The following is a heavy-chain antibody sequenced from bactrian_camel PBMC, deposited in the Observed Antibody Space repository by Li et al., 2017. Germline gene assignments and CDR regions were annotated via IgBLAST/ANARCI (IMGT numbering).Heavy chain of an antibody. CDR3: AAWACDDVGGSY. Sequence: QVKLVESGGGSVQAGGTLRLSWVRSGGRGCGMSWYLQAPGKTREQVRLLSSTYPGRTATYGDSVKGRCAVSRDDATNTVYLQITSPKTEDTGVYICAAWACDDVGGSYWGRGTQVTVS. CDR2: SSTYPGRTA. D-gene: IGHD5*01. J-gene: IGHJ4*01. CDR1: GGRGCG. V-gene: IGHV3-3*01.